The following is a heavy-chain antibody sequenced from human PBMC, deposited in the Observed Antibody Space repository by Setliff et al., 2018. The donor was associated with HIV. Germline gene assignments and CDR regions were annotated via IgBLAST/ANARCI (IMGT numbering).Heavy chain of an antibody. J-gene: IGHJ4*02. CDR2: ISTSGADT. D-gene: IGHD3-10*02. CDR1: KFAFNSYG. CDR3: ARENYYVTEY. Sequence: GGSLRLSCAASKFAFNSYGMHWVRQAPGKGLEWVSTISTSGADTYDAHSMKGRFTISRDNSKNTLYLQMNSLTAEDTAVCYCARENYYVTEYWGQGTLVTVSS. V-gene: IGHV3-23*01.